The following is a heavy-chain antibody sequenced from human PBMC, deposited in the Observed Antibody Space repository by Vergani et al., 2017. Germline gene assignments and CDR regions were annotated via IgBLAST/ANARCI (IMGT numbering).Heavy chain of an antibody. V-gene: IGHV4-4*02. CDR1: GGPISSSNW. D-gene: IGHD4-17*01. Sequence: QVQLQESGPGLVKPSGTLSLTCAVSGGPISSSNWWSWVRQPPGKGLEWIGEIYHSGSTNYNPSLKRRVTISVDKSQNQFSLKLSSVTAADTAVYYCARTNGDYYYYYGMDVWGQGTTVTVSS. CDR3: ARTNGDYYYYYGMDV. CDR2: IYHSGST. J-gene: IGHJ6*02.